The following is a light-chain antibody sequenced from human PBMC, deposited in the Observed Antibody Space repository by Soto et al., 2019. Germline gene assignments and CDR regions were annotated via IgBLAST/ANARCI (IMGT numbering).Light chain of an antibody. J-gene: IGKJ1*01. CDR2: KAS. CDR1: QSISTY. Sequence: DIQMTQSPSTLSASLGDIVSITCRASQSISTYLAWYQQKPGKAPKLLIYKASSLESGVPSRFSGSGSGTEFTLTISSLQPDDFATYYCQQYNSYRWTFGLGTKVDI. CDR3: QQYNSYRWT. V-gene: IGKV1-5*03.